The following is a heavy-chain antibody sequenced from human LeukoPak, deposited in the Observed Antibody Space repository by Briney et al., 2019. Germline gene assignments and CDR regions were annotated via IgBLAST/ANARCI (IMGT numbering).Heavy chain of an antibody. D-gene: IGHD3-22*01. V-gene: IGHV1-18*01. J-gene: IGHJ1*01. CDR1: GYTFTSYG. CDR3: ASRYDSSGYYYAAEYFQH. Sequence: GASVKVSCKASGYTFTSYGISWVRQAPGQGLEWMGWISAYNGNTNYAQKLQGRVTMTTDTSTSTAYMELRSLRSDDTAVYYCASRYDSSGYYYAAEYFQHWGQGTLVTVSS. CDR2: ISAYNGNT.